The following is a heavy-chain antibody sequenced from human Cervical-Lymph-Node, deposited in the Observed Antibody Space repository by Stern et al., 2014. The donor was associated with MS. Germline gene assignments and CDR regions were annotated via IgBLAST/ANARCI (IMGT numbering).Heavy chain of an antibody. J-gene: IGHJ5*02. CDR2: IYYIGST. Sequence: QVQLQESGAGLVKPSATLSLTCKVSGGTITSGDYYWSWLSPQPGKGLQWIGYIYYIGSTYCSPSLKSRVTISLDPSKNQFSLKLSSVTPADTAVYYCARDDGYCSGGTCPNWFDPWGQGTLVTVSS. D-gene: IGHD2-15*01. CDR1: GGTITSGDYY. V-gene: IGHV4-31*03. CDR3: ARDDGYCSGGTCPNWFDP.